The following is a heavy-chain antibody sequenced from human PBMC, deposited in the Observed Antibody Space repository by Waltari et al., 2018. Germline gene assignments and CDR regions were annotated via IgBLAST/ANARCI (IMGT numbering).Heavy chain of an antibody. V-gene: IGHV4-38-2*02. J-gene: IGHJ4*02. CDR2: IYHSGST. CDR1: GYSISSGYY. CDR3: ARALPMATIENRLDY. D-gene: IGHD5-12*01. Sequence: QVQLQESGPGLVTPSETLSLTCTVPGYSISSGYYWGWIRQPPGKGLEWIGSIYHSGSTYYNPSLKSRVTISVDTSKNQFSLKLSSVTAADTAVYYCARALPMATIENRLDYWGQGTLVTVSS.